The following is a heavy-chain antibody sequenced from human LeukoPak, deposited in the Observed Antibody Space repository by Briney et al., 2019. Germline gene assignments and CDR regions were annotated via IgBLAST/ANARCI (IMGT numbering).Heavy chain of an antibody. Sequence: ASVKVSCKASGYTFTSYAMHWVRQAPGQRLEWMGWINAGNGNTKYSQKFQGRVTITRDTSASTAYMELSSLRSEDTAVYYCARSRYSGSFRYYFDYWGQGTLVTVSS. J-gene: IGHJ4*02. CDR1: GYTFTSYA. V-gene: IGHV1-3*01. CDR2: INAGNGNT. D-gene: IGHD1-26*01. CDR3: ARSRYSGSFRYYFDY.